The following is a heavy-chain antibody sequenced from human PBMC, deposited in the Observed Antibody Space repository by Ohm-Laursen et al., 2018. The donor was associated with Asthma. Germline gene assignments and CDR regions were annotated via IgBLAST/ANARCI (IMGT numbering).Heavy chain of an antibody. Sequence: RSLRLSCSASGFTFDDYAMHWVRQAPGKGLEWVSGISWNSGSIGYADSVKGRFTISRDNSKNTLYLQMNSLRAEDTAVYYCARDWDTAMVTLGFDYWGQGTLVTVSS. CDR1: GFTFDDYA. CDR3: ARDWDTAMVTLGFDY. J-gene: IGHJ4*02. CDR2: ISWNSGSI. V-gene: IGHV3-9*01. D-gene: IGHD5-18*01.